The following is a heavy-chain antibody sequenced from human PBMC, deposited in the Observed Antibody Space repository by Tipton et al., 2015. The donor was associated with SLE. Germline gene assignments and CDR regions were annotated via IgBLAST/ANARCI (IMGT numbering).Heavy chain of an antibody. J-gene: IGHJ5*02. CDR1: GGSISSKY. Sequence: TLSLTCTVSGGSISSKYWSWIRQPPGKGLEWIGSIYHSGSTYYNPSLKSRVTISVDTSKNQFSLKLSSVTAADTAVYYCARLEDPFGIFGVPKGWFDPWGQGTLVTVSS. CDR3: ARLEDPFGIFGVPKGWFDP. CDR2: IYHSGST. D-gene: IGHD3-3*01. V-gene: IGHV4-59*07.